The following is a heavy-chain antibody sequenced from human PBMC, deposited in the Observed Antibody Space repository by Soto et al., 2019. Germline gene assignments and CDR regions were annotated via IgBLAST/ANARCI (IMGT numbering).Heavy chain of an antibody. D-gene: IGHD3-22*01. CDR3: ARYYDTFDS. Sequence: QLQLQESGPGLVNPSETLSLTCTVSGDSFSSSGNYWGWIRQPPGKGLEWIGSVPYSRYTYDNPSLKSRVTISVDTSKNQFSLNLASVTAADTAVYYCARYYDTFDSWGQGTLDTVSS. CDR1: GDSFSSSGNY. CDR2: VPYSRYT. J-gene: IGHJ4*02. V-gene: IGHV4-39*01.